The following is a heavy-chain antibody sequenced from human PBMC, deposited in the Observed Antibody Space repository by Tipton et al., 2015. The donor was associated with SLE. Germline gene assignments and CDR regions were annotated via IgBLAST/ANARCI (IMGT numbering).Heavy chain of an antibody. CDR3: AKDSGYDLIYNCFDP. CDR1: GLTISSFA. D-gene: IGHD5-12*01. Sequence: SLRLSCAASGLTISSFAMSWVRQDPGKGLEWVSSISGSGGSTYYADSVKGRFTISRDNSKNTLYLQMDSLRAEDTATYFCAKDSGYDLIYNCFDPWGQGTLVTVSS. V-gene: IGHV3-23*01. CDR2: ISGSGGST. J-gene: IGHJ5*02.